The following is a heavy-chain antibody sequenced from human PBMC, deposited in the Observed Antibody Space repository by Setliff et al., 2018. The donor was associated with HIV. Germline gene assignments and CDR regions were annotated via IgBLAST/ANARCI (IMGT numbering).Heavy chain of an antibody. CDR3: AREGAAAGLDLDY. Sequence: ASVKVSCKASGFTLTFYYMHWVRQAPGQRLEWIGWINTADDSRRYSQEFQGRFTITMDSSASTVYMEVNSLRSEDMAVYYCAREGAAAGLDLDYWGQGTLVTVSS. V-gene: IGHV1-3*03. CDR2: INTADDSR. CDR1: GFTLTFYY. J-gene: IGHJ4*02. D-gene: IGHD6-13*01.